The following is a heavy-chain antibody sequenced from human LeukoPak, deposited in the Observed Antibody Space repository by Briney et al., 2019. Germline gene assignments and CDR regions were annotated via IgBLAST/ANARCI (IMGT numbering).Heavy chain of an antibody. Sequence: SETLSLTCTVSDYSISSGYYWGWIRQPPGKGLEWIGSIYHSGSTYYNPSLKSRVTISVDTSKNQFSLKLSSVTAADTAVYYCARVCGYSYGYEDYWGQGTLVTVSS. CDR2: IYHSGST. D-gene: IGHD5-18*01. CDR3: ARVCGYSYGYEDY. V-gene: IGHV4-38-2*02. J-gene: IGHJ4*02. CDR1: DYSISSGYY.